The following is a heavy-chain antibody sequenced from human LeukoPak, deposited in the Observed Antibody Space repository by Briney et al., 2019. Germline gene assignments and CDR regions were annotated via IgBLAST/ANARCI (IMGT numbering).Heavy chain of an antibody. J-gene: IGHJ3*02. CDR1: DGSSSRYY. V-gene: IGHV4-59*08. CDR3: ARHVSYTGDAFDI. Sequence: SETLSLTCNVSDGSSSRYYWSWIRQPPGKGLEWIGYIYSSGSTNYNPSLKSRVNLSVDTSKNQFSLKLNSVTAADTVVYYCARHVSYTGDAFDIWGQGTMVTVSS. D-gene: IGHD1-26*01. CDR2: IYSSGST.